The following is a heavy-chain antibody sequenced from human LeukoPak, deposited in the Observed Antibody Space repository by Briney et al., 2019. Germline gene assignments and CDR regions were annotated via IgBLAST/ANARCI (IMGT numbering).Heavy chain of an antibody. CDR3: ARHGGSWTFDY. J-gene: IGHJ4*02. CDR1: GYSISSGYY. V-gene: IGHV4-38-2*01. D-gene: IGHD6-13*01. Sequence: SETLSLTCAVSGYSISSGYYWGWIRQPPGKGPEWIGSIYHSGSTYYNPSLKSRVTISVDTSKNQFSLNLNSVTAADTALYYCARHGGSWTFDYWGQGSLVTVSS. CDR2: IYHSGST.